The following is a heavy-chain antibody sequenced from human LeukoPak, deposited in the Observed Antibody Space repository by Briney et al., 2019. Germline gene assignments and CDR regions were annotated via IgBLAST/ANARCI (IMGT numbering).Heavy chain of an antibody. CDR1: GYIFSDYL. D-gene: IGHD3-10*01. J-gene: IGHJ4*02. CDR3: ARSVVMLRVVLDS. Sequence: GESLRIVFKGSGYIFSDYLLDRVRQMPGKGLEWMGIMYPGDSDSRYSQAFQGHVTFSADKSTNTAYLQWNSLNDSDTPINYWARSVVMLRVVLDSWSQGTLVTVSS. V-gene: IGHV5-51*01. CDR2: MYPGDSDS.